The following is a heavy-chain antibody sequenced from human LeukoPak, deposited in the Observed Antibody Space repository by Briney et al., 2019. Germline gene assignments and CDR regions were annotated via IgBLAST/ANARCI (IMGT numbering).Heavy chain of an antibody. CDR3: ARARGVYGDLYYFDY. CDR2: IYYSGST. J-gene: IGHJ4*02. V-gene: IGHV4-31*03. Sequence: PSETLSLTCTVSGGSISNFYWNWIRQHPGKGLEWIGYIYYSGSTYYNPSLKSRVTISVDTSKNQFSLKLSSVTAADTAVYYCARARGVYGDLYYFDYWGQGTLVTVSS. D-gene: IGHD4-17*01. CDR1: GGSISNFY.